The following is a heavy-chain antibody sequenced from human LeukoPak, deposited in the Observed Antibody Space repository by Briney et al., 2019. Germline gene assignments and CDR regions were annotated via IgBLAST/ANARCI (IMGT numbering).Heavy chain of an antibody. D-gene: IGHD5-18*01. CDR3: ARVSPRELWSLEGGYYFDY. CDR1: GGSISSSSYY. Sequence: KGSETLSLTCTVSGGSISSSSYYWGWIRQPPGKGLEWIGYIYYSGSTNYNPSLKSRVTISVDTSKNQFSLKLSSVTAADTAVYYCARVSPRELWSLEGGYYFDYWGQGTLVTVSS. CDR2: IYYSGST. J-gene: IGHJ4*02. V-gene: IGHV4-61*05.